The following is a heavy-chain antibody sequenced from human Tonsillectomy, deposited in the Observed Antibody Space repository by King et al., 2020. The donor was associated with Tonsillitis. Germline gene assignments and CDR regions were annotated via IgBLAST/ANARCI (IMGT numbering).Heavy chain of an antibody. CDR2: INHSGST. Sequence: VQLQQWGAGLLKPSETLSLTCAVYGGSFSGYYWSWIRQPPGKGLEWIREINHSGSTNYNPSLESRVTVSVDTSKNQFSLNLNSVTTADTAVYYCARVNGIAVATFDFWGQGTLVTVSS. CDR3: ARVNGIAVATFDF. V-gene: IGHV4-34*01. D-gene: IGHD6-19*01. J-gene: IGHJ4*02. CDR1: GGSFSGYY.